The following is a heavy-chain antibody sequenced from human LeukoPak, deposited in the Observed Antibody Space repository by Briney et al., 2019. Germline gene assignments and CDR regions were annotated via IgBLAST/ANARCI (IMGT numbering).Heavy chain of an antibody. CDR3: AKRGIPSYSSGYYYFDY. CDR2: ISGSGGST. D-gene: IGHD6-19*01. J-gene: IGHJ4*02. V-gene: IGHV3-23*01. CDR1: GFTFSSYA. Sequence: AGGPLRLSCAASGFTFSSYAMSWVRQAPGKGLEWVSAISGSGGSTYYADSVKGRFTISRDNSKNTLYLQMNSLRAEDTAVYYCAKRGIPSYSSGYYYFDYWGQGTLVTVSS.